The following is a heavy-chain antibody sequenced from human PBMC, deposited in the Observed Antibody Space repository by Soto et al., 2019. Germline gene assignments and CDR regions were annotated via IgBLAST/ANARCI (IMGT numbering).Heavy chain of an antibody. Sequence: ASVRVSCKASGVTFSSYAISWVRQAPGQGLEWMGGIIPIFGTANYAQKFQGRVTITADESTSTAYMELSSLRSEDTAVYYCARSGPIHYYDSSGPLHYFDYWGQGTLVTVSS. CDR2: IIPIFGTA. J-gene: IGHJ4*02. V-gene: IGHV1-69*13. D-gene: IGHD3-22*01. CDR3: ARSGPIHYYDSSGPLHYFDY. CDR1: GVTFSSYA.